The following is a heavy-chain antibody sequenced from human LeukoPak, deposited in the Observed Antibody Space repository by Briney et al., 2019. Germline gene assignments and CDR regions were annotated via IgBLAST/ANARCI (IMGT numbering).Heavy chain of an antibody. CDR3: ARHLRTYCSGGSCYIYYYMDV. CDR2: IYYSGST. J-gene: IGHJ6*03. Sequence: SETLSLTCTVSGGSISSSSYYWGWIRQPPGKGLEWIGSIYYSGSTYYNPSLKSRVTISVDTSKNQFSLKLSSVTAADTAVYYCARHLRTYCSGGSCYIYYYMDVWGKGTTVTVSS. D-gene: IGHD2-15*01. V-gene: IGHV4-39*01. CDR1: GGSISSSSYY.